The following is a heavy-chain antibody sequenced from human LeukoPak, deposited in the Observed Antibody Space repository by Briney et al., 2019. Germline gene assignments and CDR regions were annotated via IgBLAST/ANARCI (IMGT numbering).Heavy chain of an antibody. CDR1: GDSISSSSSY. J-gene: IGHJ6*03. V-gene: IGHV4-39*01. CDR2: IYYSGST. D-gene: IGHD3-10*01. CDR3: ARQQDELLWFEETPTYYYYMDV. Sequence: PSETLSLTCTVSGDSISSSSSYWGWIRQPPGKGLEWIGSIYYSGSTYYNPSLKSRVTISVDTSKNQFSLKLSSVTAADTAVYYCARQQDELLWFEETPTYYYYMDVWGKGTTVTISS.